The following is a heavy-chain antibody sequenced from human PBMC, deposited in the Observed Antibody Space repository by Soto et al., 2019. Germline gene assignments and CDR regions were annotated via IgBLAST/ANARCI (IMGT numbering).Heavy chain of an antibody. V-gene: IGHV4-30-4*01. CDR1: GGSIISGDYY. Sequence: QVQLQESGPGLVKPSQTLSLTCTVSGGSIISGDYYWSWIRQPPGKGLEWIGYIYYSGNTYYNPSLKRRFTISVATSKNQFSLKLTSVTAADTAVYYCVRVDGGKPGFFDYWGQGTLVPVSS. CDR3: VRVDGGKPGFFDY. CDR2: IYYSGNT. D-gene: IGHD2-15*01. J-gene: IGHJ4*02.